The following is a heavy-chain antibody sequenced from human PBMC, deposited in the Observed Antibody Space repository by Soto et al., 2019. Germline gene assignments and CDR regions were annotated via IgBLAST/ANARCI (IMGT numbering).Heavy chain of an antibody. J-gene: IGHJ4*02. V-gene: IGHV4-30-4*01. CDR2: IYYSGST. CDR1: GGCISSGDYY. D-gene: IGHD3-10*01. CDR3: AREPRRGFGETGFDY. Sequence: PSETVSLTCTVSGGCISSGDYYWSWIRQPPGKGLEWIGYIYYSGSTYYNPSLKSRVTISVDTSKNQFSLKLSSVTAADTAVYYCAREPRRGFGETGFDYWGQGTLVSVSS.